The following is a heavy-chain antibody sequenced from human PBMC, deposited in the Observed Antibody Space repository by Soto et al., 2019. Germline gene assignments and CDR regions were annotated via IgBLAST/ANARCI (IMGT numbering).Heavy chain of an antibody. D-gene: IGHD3-10*01. Sequence: QPRGSLRLACAASRFTFNSSGMHWVRQAPGKGMEWVAVIWYDVSNKYYADSVKGRFTISRDNSKNTLYLQMNSLRAEDTAVYYCARYSWELWFGELFSHWYFDLWGRGTLVTVSS. CDR1: RFTFNSSG. CDR2: IWYDVSNK. CDR3: ARYSWELWFGELFSHWYFDL. J-gene: IGHJ2*01. V-gene: IGHV3-33*01.